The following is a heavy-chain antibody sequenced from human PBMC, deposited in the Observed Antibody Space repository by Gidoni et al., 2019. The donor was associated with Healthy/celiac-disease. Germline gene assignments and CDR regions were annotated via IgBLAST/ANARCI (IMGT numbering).Heavy chain of an antibody. D-gene: IGHD4-17*01. Sequence: QVQLVQSGAEVKKPGSSVKVSCKASGGTFSSYASSWVRQAPGQGLEWMGRIIPILGIANYAQKFQGRVTITADKSTSTAYMELSSLRSEDTAVYYCASSYDYGDYNFDYWGQGTLVTVSS. V-gene: IGHV1-69*04. CDR1: GGTFSSYA. CDR2: IIPILGIA. J-gene: IGHJ4*02. CDR3: ASSYDYGDYNFDY.